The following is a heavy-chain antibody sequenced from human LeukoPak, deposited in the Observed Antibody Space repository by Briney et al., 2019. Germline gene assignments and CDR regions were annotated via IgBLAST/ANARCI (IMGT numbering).Heavy chain of an antibody. CDR1: GFTFSSYS. V-gene: IGHV3-21*04. CDR2: ISTSSSYI. Sequence: GGSLRLSCAASGFTFSSYSMSWVRQAPGKGLEWVSSISTSSSYIYYADSVKGRFTISRDNAKNSLYLQMNSLRAEDTAVYYCAREFWNYRSGNLQAFDIWGQGTMVTVSS. CDR3: AREFWNYRSGNLQAFDI. D-gene: IGHD3-10*01. J-gene: IGHJ3*02.